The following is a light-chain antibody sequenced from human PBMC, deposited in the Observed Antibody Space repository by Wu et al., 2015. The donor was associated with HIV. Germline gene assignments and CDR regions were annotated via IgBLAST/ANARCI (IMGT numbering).Light chain of an antibody. CDR2: GAS. CDR3: QQYGTSPRT. J-gene: IGKJ1*01. V-gene: IGKV3-20*01. Sequence: ETVLTQSPGTLSLSPGERATLSCRASQSVSSNYLAWYQQKPGQAPRLLIYGASSRATGIPDRFSGSGSGTDFTLTISRVEPEDFAVYYCQQYGTSPRTFGQGTKVEIK. CDR1: QSVSSNY.